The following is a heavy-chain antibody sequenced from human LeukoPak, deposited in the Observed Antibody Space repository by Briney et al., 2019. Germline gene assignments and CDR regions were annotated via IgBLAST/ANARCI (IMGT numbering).Heavy chain of an antibody. CDR2: INPNSGGT. CDR3: ARSRYCSSTSCYTNNWFDP. V-gene: IGHV1-2*02. D-gene: IGHD2-2*02. Sequence: GASVKVSCKASGYTFTGYYMHWVRQAPGQGLEWMGWINPNSGGTNYAQKFQGRVTMTRDTSISTAYMELSRLRSDDTAVYYCARSRYCSSTSCYTNNWFDPWGQGTLVTVSS. CDR1: GYTFTGYY. J-gene: IGHJ5*02.